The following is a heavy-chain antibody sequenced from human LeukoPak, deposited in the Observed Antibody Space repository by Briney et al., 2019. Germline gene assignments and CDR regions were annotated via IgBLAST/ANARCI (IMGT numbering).Heavy chain of an antibody. CDR2: NYSGIT. Sequence: PSETLSLTCTLSGDSISSSSFYWAWIRQPPGKGLECIGTNYSGITYYSSSLKSRVTKSVDTSKNQFSLKLSSVTAADTAVYFCARSGPAAGRPDAFDIWGQGTMVTVSS. CDR3: ARSGPAAGRPDAFDI. CDR1: GDSISSSSFY. J-gene: IGHJ3*02. D-gene: IGHD2-2*01. V-gene: IGHV4-39*07.